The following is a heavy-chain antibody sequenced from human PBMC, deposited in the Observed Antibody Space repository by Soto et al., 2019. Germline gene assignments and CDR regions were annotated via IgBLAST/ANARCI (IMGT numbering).Heavy chain of an antibody. CDR1: GFILSDCA. Sequence: EVQLVESGGGLVQPGGSLRLSCATSGFILSDCAMNWVRQAPGKGLEWVSYISSSSSVIDYADSVKGRFTVSRDNARNSLSLQMNSLRAEDTVVYYCARDLSWGSNWYYYMDVWGKGTTVTVSS. D-gene: IGHD7-27*01. J-gene: IGHJ6*03. CDR2: ISSSSSVI. CDR3: ARDLSWGSNWYYYMDV. V-gene: IGHV3-48*01.